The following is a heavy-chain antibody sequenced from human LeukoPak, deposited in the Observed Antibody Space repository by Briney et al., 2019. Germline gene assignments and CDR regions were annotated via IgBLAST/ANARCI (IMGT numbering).Heavy chain of an antibody. CDR2: IKEDGGVK. CDR3: ARVRYMDV. V-gene: IGHV3-7*01. CDR1: GFTFSSYW. J-gene: IGHJ6*03. Sequence: PGGSLRLSCAVSGFTFSSYWMNWVRQAPGKGLEWVANIKEDGGVKNYVDSVKGRFTISRDNAKNSLYLQMNSLRAEDTALYYCARVRYMDVWDKGTTVTVSS.